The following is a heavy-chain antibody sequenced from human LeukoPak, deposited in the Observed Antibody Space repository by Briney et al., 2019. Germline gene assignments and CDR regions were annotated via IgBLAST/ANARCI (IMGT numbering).Heavy chain of an antibody. Sequence: GGSLRLSCAASGFTFSSYSMNWVRQAPGKGLEWVSYISSSGSTIYYADSVKGRFTISRDNAKNSLYLQMNSLRAEDTAVYYCAKGVLYDSSAYIRSWGQGTLVTVSS. V-gene: IGHV3-48*04. D-gene: IGHD3-22*01. CDR3: AKGVLYDSSAYIRS. CDR2: ISSSGSTI. CDR1: GFTFSSYS. J-gene: IGHJ4*02.